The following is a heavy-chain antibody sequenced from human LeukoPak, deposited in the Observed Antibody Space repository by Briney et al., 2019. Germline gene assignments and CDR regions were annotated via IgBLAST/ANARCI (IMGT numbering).Heavy chain of an antibody. V-gene: IGHV1-2*02. J-gene: IGHJ4*02. CDR3: ARDGGRGYNYGLYYFDY. D-gene: IGHD5-18*01. CDR2: INPNSGDT. Sequence: ASVKVSCKASGYTFTGYYMHWVRQAPGQGLEGMGWINPNSGDTHYAQKFQGRVTMTRDTSIITAYMELTRLRSDDTAVYYCARDGGRGYNYGLYYFDYWGQGTLVTVSS. CDR1: GYTFTGYY.